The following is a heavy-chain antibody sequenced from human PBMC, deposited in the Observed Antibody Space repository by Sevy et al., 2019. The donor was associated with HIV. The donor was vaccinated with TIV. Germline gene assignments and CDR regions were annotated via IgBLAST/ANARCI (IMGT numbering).Heavy chain of an antibody. J-gene: IGHJ4*02. V-gene: IGHV4-39*01. D-gene: IGHD6-19*01. CDR3: SRLPQWLGPSCDS. Sequence: SETLSLTCTVSGASMASSHYWGWIRQPPGKGLEWIASIYNGGTTFYNPSLKTRVTISVDTSKNQLSLRLTSVTAADTAVYYCSRLPQWLGPSCDSWGQGTLVTVSS. CDR1: GASMASSHY. CDR2: IYNGGTT.